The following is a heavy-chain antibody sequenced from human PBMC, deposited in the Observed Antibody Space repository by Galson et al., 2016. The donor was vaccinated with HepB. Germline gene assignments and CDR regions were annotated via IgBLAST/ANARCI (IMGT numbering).Heavy chain of an antibody. J-gene: IGHJ6*04. CDR3: VQASTAPAV. V-gene: IGHV3-23*01. D-gene: IGHD2-2*01. CDR2: IRRSGDST. CDR1: GFTFNNYG. Sequence: SLRPPCAASGFTFNNYGMTWVRQAPGTGLEVASRIRRSGDSTDYADSVKGRSIISRDNTKTTLSLQMNSLRAEDTAVYHCVQASTAPAVWGKGTTVTVSS.